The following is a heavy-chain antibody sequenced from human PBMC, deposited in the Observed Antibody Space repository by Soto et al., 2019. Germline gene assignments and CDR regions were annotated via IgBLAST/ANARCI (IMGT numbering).Heavy chain of an antibody. Sequence: ASVKVSCKASGYTFTSYYMHWVRQAPGQGLEWMGIINPSGGSTSYAQKFQGRVTMTRDTSTSTVYMELSSLRSEDTAVYYCARSPHLIVVVPAANDIFAFDIWGQGTMVTVS. CDR3: ARSPHLIVVVPAANDIFAFDI. J-gene: IGHJ3*02. CDR2: INPSGGST. V-gene: IGHV1-46*03. CDR1: GYTFTSYY. D-gene: IGHD2-2*01.